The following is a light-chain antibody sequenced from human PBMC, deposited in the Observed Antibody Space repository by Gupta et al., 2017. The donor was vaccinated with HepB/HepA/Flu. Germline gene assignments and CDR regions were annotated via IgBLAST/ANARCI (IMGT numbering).Light chain of an antibody. J-gene: IGKJ4*01. CDR3: QQFGGSPLT. V-gene: IGKV3-20*01. Sequence: EIVLAQSTGTLSLSPGESATLSCRASHIVSSSFLTGYQQKPGQPPRLLIYGASTRATCIPDRFSGRGSGTYFTLTICRLEPEDFAVYCCQQFGGSPLTFGGGTKVEIK. CDR2: GAS. CDR1: HIVSSSF.